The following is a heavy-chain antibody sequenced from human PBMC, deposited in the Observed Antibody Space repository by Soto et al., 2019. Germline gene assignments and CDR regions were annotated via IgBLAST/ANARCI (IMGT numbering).Heavy chain of an antibody. Sequence: SVKVSCKASGYTFRSYAISWVRQAPGQGLEWMGGIIPIFGTANYAQKFQGRVTITADESTSTAYMELSSLRSEDTAVYYCARAPDCISTSCYADHAFDIWGQGTMVTVSS. CDR2: IIPIFGTA. CDR1: GYTFRSYA. D-gene: IGHD2-2*01. V-gene: IGHV1-69*13. J-gene: IGHJ3*02. CDR3: ARAPDCISTSCYADHAFDI.